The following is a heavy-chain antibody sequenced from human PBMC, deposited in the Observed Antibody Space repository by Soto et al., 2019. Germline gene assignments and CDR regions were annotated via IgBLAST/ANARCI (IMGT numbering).Heavy chain of an antibody. V-gene: IGHV3-7*01. J-gene: IGHJ4*02. CDR3: ASTPVAARYFDY. Sequence: EVQLVESGGGLVQPGGSLRLSCSDSGFTFNSAWMSWVRQAPGKGLEWVVNINQDGNEKFYVDSVMGRFTISRDNAKNSLFLQMNSLRVEDTAVYYCASTPVAARYFDYWGRGTLVTVSS. D-gene: IGHD6-6*01. CDR2: INQDGNEK. CDR1: GFTFNSAW.